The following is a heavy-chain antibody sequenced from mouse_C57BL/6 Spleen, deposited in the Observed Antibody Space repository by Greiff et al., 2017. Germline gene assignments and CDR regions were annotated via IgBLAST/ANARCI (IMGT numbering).Heavy chain of an antibody. D-gene: IGHD2-4*01. V-gene: IGHV5-4*01. Sequence: DVHLVESGGGLVKPGGSLKLSCAASGFTFSSYAMSWVRQTPEKRLEWVATISDGGSYTYYPDNVKGRFTISRDNAKNNLYLQMSHLKSEDTAMYYCAREGGINHFDYWGQGTTLTVSS. CDR2: ISDGGSYT. J-gene: IGHJ2*01. CDR3: AREGGINHFDY. CDR1: GFTFSSYA.